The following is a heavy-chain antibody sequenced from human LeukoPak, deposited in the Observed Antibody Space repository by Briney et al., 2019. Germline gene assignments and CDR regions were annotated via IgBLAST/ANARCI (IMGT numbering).Heavy chain of an antibody. V-gene: IGHV4-59*01. J-gene: IGHJ5*02. CDR3: ARGGTYNGILSFDP. CDR2: IYYNGNT. CDR1: GGSISSYY. D-gene: IGHD3-9*01. Sequence: SETLSLTCSVSGGSISSYYWSWIRQPPGKGLEGIGYIYYNGNTNYSPSLKSRVTISLDTSKIQFSLKLTSVTAADTAVYYCARGGTYNGILSFDPWGQGTLVTVSS.